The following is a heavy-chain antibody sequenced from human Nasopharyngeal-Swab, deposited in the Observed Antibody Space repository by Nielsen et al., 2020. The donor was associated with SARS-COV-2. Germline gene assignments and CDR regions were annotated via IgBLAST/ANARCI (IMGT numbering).Heavy chain of an antibody. V-gene: IGHV4-4*02. Sequence: VRQAPGKGLEWIGEINHSGSTNYNPSLKSRVTISVDTSKDRFSLKLSSVTAADTAVYYCARAILNLGRGDYMDVWGKGTTVTVSS. J-gene: IGHJ6*03. CDR2: INHSGST. CDR3: ARAILNLGRGDYMDV. D-gene: IGHD1-1*01.